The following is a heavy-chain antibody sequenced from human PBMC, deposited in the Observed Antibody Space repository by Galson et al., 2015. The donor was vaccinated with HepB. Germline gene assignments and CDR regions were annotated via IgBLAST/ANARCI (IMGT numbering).Heavy chain of an antibody. D-gene: IGHD3-3*01. J-gene: IGHJ3*02. V-gene: IGHV1-18*04. Sequence: SVKVSCKASGYTFTSYGISWVRQAPGQGLEWMGWISAYNGNTNYAQKLQGRVTMTTDTSTSTAYMELRSLRSDDTAVYYCARDTPSYYDFWSGYYTPGAFDIWGQGTMVTVSS. CDR2: ISAYNGNT. CDR3: ARDTPSYYDFWSGYYTPGAFDI. CDR1: GYTFTSYG.